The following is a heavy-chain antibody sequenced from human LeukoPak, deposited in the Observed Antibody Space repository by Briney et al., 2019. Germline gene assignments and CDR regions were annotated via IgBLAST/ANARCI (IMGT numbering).Heavy chain of an antibody. CDR2: ISGSSRNT. CDR1: GFTFSSYA. V-gene: IGHV3-23*01. CDR3: AKGIYDMDV. Sequence: GGSLRLSCAASGFTFSSYAMSWVRQAPGKGLEWVSTISGSSRNTYYADSVKVRFAISRDNSKNTLYLQMNSLRAEDTAVYFCAKGIYDMDVWGQGTTVTVSS. J-gene: IGHJ6*02.